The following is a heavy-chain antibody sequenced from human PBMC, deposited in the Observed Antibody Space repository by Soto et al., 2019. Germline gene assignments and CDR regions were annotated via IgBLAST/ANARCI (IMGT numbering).Heavy chain of an antibody. CDR3: ASTGYCNGSSCSSRHYYGMDV. V-gene: IGHV1-69*06. D-gene: IGHD2-15*01. Sequence: QVRLVQSGAEVKKPGSSVKVSCKVSGGTFSKYSLSWVRQTPGQGLEWMGGITPFVDTSNYAQRFLGRVTITADKSTTTAFLEVRGLKSEDTALYFCASTGYCNGSSCSSRHYYGMDVWGQGTTVTVSS. J-gene: IGHJ6*02. CDR2: ITPFVDTS. CDR1: GGTFSKYS.